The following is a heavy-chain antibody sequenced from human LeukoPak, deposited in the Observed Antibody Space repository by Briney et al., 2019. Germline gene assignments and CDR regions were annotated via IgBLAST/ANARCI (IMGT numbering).Heavy chain of an antibody. CDR1: GGSFSGYY. CDR2: INHSGST. V-gene: IGHV4-34*01. J-gene: IGHJ3*02. CDR3: ARESSGYYRDAFDI. Sequence: SETLSLTCAVYGGSFSGYYWSWIRQPPGKGLEWIGEINHSGSTNYNPSLKSRVTISVDTSKNQFSLKLGSVTAADTAVYYCARESSGYYRDAFDIWGQGTMVTVSS. D-gene: IGHD3-22*01.